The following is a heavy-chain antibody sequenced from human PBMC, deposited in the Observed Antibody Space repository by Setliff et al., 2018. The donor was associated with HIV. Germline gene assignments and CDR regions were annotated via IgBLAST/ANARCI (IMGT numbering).Heavy chain of an antibody. CDR3: ARDFTGGDGYNFWDY. CDR1: GGTFSSYA. D-gene: IGHD3-3*01. Sequence: GASVKVSCKASGGTFSSYAISWVRQAPGQGLEWMGGIIPIFGTANYAQKFQGRVTITADESTSTAYMELSSLRSEDTAVYYCARDFTGGDGYNFWDYWGQGTLVTVSS. V-gene: IGHV1-69*13. CDR2: IIPIFGTA. J-gene: IGHJ4*02.